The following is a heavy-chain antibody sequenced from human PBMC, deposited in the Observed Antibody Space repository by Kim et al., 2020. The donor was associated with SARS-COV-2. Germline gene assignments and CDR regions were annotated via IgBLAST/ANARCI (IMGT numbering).Heavy chain of an antibody. J-gene: IGHJ4*02. D-gene: IGHD4-4*01. Sequence: YSDSVKGRFIISRDNAKNSLYLHMNSLRDDDTSVYYCARGGPVTGFDYWGQGTLVTVSS. V-gene: IGHV3-48*02. CDR3: ARGGPVTGFDY.